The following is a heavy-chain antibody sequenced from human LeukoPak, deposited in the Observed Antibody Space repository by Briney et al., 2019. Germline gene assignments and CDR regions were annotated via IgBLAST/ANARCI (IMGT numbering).Heavy chain of an antibody. CDR1: GYTFTNYY. D-gene: IGHD2-2*01. CDR3: ARGSSDIVVVPPYYYMDV. Sequence: GASVKVSCKASGYTFTNYYMHWVRQAPGQGLEWMGLIHPSGGSTDYAQKFQGRVTMTGDTSTTTVYMELSSLRSEDTAVYYCARGSSDIVVVPPYYYMDVWGKGTTVTVSS. J-gene: IGHJ6*03. CDR2: IHPSGGST. V-gene: IGHV1-46*01.